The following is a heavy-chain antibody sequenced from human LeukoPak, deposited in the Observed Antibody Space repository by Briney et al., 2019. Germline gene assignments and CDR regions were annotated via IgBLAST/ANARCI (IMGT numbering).Heavy chain of an antibody. J-gene: IGHJ4*02. V-gene: IGHV3-7*01. CDR3: ARRTNYLAFDY. Sequence: GGSLRLSCAASGLSFSSSWMSWVRQTPEKGLEWVANMSPDGTEKYYVDSVKGRFTISRDNAKNSLYLQMNNLRAEDTAVYSCARRTNYLAFDYWGQGTLVTVSS. D-gene: IGHD4/OR15-4a*01. CDR2: MSPDGTEK. CDR1: GLSFSSSW.